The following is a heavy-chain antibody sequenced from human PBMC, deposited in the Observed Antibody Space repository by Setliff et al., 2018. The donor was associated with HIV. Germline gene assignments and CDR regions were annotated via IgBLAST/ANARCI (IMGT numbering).Heavy chain of an antibody. CDR1: GGSITRTPYY. V-gene: IGHV4-39*07. Sequence: SETLSLTCTVSGGSITRTPYYWGWIRQPPGKGLEWIGSIHHSGTAYDNPSLKSRVTISTDTSKNQFSLRLNSVTAADTAVYYCARVRLRVPPSIFDYWGQGALVTVSS. D-gene: IGHD2-2*01. CDR3: ARVRLRVPPSIFDY. J-gene: IGHJ4*02. CDR2: IHHSGTA.